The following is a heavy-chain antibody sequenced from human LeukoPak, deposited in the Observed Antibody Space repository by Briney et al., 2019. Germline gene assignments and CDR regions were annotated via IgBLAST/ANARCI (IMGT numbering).Heavy chain of an antibody. Sequence: SETLSLTCTVSGGSISSYYWSWIRQPPGKGLEWIGYIYYSGSTNYNPSLKSRVTISVDTSKNQFSLKLSSVTAADTAVYYCARWTLYGLGDWGQGTLVTVSS. D-gene: IGHD3-16*01. CDR2: IYYSGST. CDR1: GGSISSYY. V-gene: IGHV4-59*08. CDR3: ARWTLYGLGD. J-gene: IGHJ4*02.